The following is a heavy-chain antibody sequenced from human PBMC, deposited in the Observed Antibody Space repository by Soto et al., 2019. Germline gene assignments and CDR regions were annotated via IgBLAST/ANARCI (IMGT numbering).Heavy chain of an antibody. V-gene: IGHV4-31*03. Sequence: PSETLSLTCTVSGGSISSGGYYWSWIRQHPGKGLEWIGYIYYSGSTYYSPSLKSRVTISVDTSKNQFSLKLSSVTAADTAVYYCARDHYYDSSGYRSAQRFDPRAQGTLVTVSS. CDR3: ARDHYYDSSGYRSAQRFDP. J-gene: IGHJ5*02. CDR1: GGSISSGGYY. D-gene: IGHD3-22*01. CDR2: IYYSGST.